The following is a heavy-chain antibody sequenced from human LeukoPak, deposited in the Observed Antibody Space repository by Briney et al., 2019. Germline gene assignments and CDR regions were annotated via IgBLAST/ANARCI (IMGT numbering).Heavy chain of an antibody. CDR3: AREGAVGDILTGYFGY. J-gene: IGHJ4*02. D-gene: IGHD3-9*01. V-gene: IGHV1-69*01. Sequence: ASVKVSCKASGGTFSSYAISWVRQAPGQGLEWMGGIIPIFGTANYAQKFQGRVTITADESTSTAYMELSSLRSEDTAVYYCAREGAVGDILTGYFGYWGQGTLVTVSS. CDR1: GGTFSSYA. CDR2: IIPIFGTA.